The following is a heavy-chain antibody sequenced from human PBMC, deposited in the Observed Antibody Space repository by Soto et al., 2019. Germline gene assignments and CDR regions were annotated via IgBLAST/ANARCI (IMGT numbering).Heavy chain of an antibody. V-gene: IGHV3-9*01. CDR2: ISWNSASI. CDR3: AKGPGLVASSGSPDS. D-gene: IGHD2-8*02. CDR1: GFTFDVYA. J-gene: IGHJ4*02. Sequence: EVQLVESGGGWVQPGRSLRLSCAASGFTFDVYAMHWVRQAPGKGLEWVSGISWNSASIVYADSVKGRFTISRDNAKNSLYLQLDSLGVEDTAFYYCAKGPGLVASSGSPDSWGQGTLVSVSS.